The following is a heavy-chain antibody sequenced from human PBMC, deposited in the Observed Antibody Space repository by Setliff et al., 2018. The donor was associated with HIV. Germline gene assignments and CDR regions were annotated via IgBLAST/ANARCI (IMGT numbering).Heavy chain of an antibody. V-gene: IGHV2-26*01. CDR2: IFSNDEK. J-gene: IGHJ4*02. Sequence: ASGPTLVNPTETLTLTCTVSGFSLSNARMGVSWIRQSPGKALEWLAHIFSNDEKSYNISLKKRLAISKDTSKGQVVLTMTNMDPVDTATYYCARGHYDFWSGYYGGVDFDYWGQGTPVTVSS. CDR3: ARGHYDFWSGYYGGVDFDY. D-gene: IGHD3-3*01. CDR1: GFSLSNARMG.